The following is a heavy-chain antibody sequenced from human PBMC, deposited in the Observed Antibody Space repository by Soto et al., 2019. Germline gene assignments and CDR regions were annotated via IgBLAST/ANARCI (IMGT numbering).Heavy chain of an antibody. CDR3: ASGFGKLTTRKLFDF. D-gene: IGHD4-4*01. CDR2: INHSGST. CDR1: GGSFNGYY. V-gene: IGHV4-34*01. J-gene: IGHJ4*02. Sequence: SETLYISSAVHGGSFNGYYCSWIRQPPGKGLEWIGEINHSGSTNYNPSLKSRVTISVDTSKNQFSLKLSSVTAADTAVYYCASGFGKLTTRKLFDFWGQGTLGT.